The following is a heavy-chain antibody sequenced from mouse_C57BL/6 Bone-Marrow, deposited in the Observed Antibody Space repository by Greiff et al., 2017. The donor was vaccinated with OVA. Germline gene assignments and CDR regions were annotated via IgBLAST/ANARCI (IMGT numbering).Heavy chain of an antibody. CDR1: GYTFTSYW. CDR3: AREGDYYGSSLDYFDY. D-gene: IGHD1-1*01. CDR2: IDPSDSYT. Sequence: QVQLKESGAELVKPGASVKLSCKASGYTFTSYWMQWVKQRPGQGLEWIGEIDPSDSYTNYNQKFKGKATLTVDTSSSTAYMQLSSLTSEDSAVYYCAREGDYYGSSLDYFDYWGQGTTLTVSS. J-gene: IGHJ2*01. V-gene: IGHV1-50*01.